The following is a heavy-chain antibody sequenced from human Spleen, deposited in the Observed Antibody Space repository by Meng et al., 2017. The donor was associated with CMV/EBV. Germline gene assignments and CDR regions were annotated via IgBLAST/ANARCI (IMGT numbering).Heavy chain of an antibody. Sequence: SQTLSLTCAISGDSVSSNSAAWNWIRQPPSRGLEWLGRTYYRSKWYNDYAVSVKSRITINPDTSKNQFSLQLNSVTPEDAAVYYCAREGYSSSRSFQHWGQGTLVTVSS. J-gene: IGHJ1*01. CDR1: GDSVSSNSAA. CDR2: TYYRSKWYN. D-gene: IGHD6-13*01. CDR3: AREGYSSSRSFQH. V-gene: IGHV6-1*01.